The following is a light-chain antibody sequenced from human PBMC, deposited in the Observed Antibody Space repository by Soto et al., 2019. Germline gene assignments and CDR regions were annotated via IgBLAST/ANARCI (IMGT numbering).Light chain of an antibody. V-gene: IGLV2-11*01. CDR1: SSDIGAYNY. Sequence: QSALTQPRSVSGSPGQSVTISCTGTSSDIGAYNYVSWYQHYPGKAPKLMINDVSNRPSGVPDRFSGSKSGNTASLTISGLQAEDEADSYCCSYAGSYPVVFGGGTKLTVL. CDR2: DVS. J-gene: IGLJ2*01. CDR3: CSYAGSYPVV.